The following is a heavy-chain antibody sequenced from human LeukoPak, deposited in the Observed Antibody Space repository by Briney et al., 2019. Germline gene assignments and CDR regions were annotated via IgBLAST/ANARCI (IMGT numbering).Heavy chain of an antibody. CDR2: IIPIFGTA. CDR1: GGTFSSYA. D-gene: IGHD3-10*01. V-gene: IGHV1-69*06. CDR3: ARGLWFGEFALDY. J-gene: IGHJ4*02. Sequence: ASVKVSCKASGGTFSSYAISWVRQAPGQELEWMGGIIPIFGTANYAQKFQGRVTITADKSTSTAYMELSSLRSEDTAVYYCARGLWFGEFALDYRGQGTLVTVSS.